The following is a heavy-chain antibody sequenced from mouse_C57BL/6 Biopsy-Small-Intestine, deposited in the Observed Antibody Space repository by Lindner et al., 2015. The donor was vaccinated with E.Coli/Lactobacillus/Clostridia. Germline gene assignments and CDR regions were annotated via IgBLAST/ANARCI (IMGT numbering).Heavy chain of an antibody. D-gene: IGHD1-1*01. CDR3: ARDLHYSGSGRGTMDY. CDR2: IYPGDGDT. V-gene: IGHV1-82*01. Sequence: VQLQESGPELVKPGASVKISCKASGFTFSISWMHWVRQRPGKGLEWIGRIYPGDGDTDYNGKFKGKATLTADKSSSTAYIQLSSLTSEDSAVYFCARDLHYSGSGRGTMDYWGQGTSVTVSS. CDR1: GFTFSISW. J-gene: IGHJ4*01.